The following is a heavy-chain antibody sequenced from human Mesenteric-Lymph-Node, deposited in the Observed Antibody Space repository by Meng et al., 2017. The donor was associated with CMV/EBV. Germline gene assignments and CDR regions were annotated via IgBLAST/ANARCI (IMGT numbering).Heavy chain of an antibody. CDR3: VRDDSTGYYYFDY. Sequence: GGSLRLSCAASGFTFSRYWMSWVRQAPGKGLERVANIKHDGSEIYYVDSVKGRFTISRDNAKNSLYLQMSSLRAEDTAVFYCVRDDSTGYYYFDYWGQGTLVTVSS. CDR1: GFTFSRYW. CDR2: IKHDGSEI. D-gene: IGHD3-22*01. V-gene: IGHV3-7*01. J-gene: IGHJ4*02.